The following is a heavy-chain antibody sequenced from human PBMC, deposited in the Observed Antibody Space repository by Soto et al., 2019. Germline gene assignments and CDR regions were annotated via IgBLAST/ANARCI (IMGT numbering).Heavy chain of an antibody. CDR3: ARGGDCSSTSCLYYYYYGMDV. CDR1: GFTFSSYA. V-gene: IGHV3-30-3*01. J-gene: IGHJ6*02. CDR2: ISYDGSNK. D-gene: IGHD2-2*01. Sequence: GGSLRLSCAASGFTFSSYAMHWVRQAPGKGLEWVAVISYDGSNKYYADSVKGRFTISRDNSKNTLYLQMNSLRAEDTAVYYCARGGDCSSTSCLYYYYYGMDVWGQGTTVTVSS.